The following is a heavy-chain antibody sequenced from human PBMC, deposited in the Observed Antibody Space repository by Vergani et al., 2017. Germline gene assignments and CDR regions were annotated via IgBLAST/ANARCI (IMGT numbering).Heavy chain of an antibody. CDR2: IYHSGST. CDR3: AVGDSITPNYVYYYYGMDV. CDR1: GGSISSSNW. Sequence: QVQLQESGPGLVKPSGTLSLTCAVSGGSISSSNWWSWVRQPPGKGLEWIGEIYHSGSTYYNPSLKSRVTISVDTSKNQFSLKLSSVTAADTAVYYCAVGDSITPNYVYYYYGMDVWGQGTTVTVSS. D-gene: IGHD1-14*01. J-gene: IGHJ6*02. V-gene: IGHV4-4*02.